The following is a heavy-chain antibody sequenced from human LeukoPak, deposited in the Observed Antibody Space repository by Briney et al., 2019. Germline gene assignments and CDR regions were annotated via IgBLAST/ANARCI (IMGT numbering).Heavy chain of an antibody. CDR2: ISGSGGRT. J-gene: IGHJ6*03. V-gene: IGHV3-23*01. Sequence: GGSLRLSCGASGFTFSRCGMSSVRQAPGKGLEWVSAISGSGGRTYSADSVKGRFTISRDNSKNTLYLQMKSLRAEDTAVYYCAKGGGYEAQYYYYYLDVWGKGTTVTISS. CDR3: AKGGGYEAQYYYYYLDV. D-gene: IGHD5-12*01. CDR1: GFTFSRCG.